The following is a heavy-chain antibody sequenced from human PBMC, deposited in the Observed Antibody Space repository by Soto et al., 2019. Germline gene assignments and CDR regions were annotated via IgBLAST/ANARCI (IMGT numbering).Heavy chain of an antibody. D-gene: IGHD2-21*02. CDR3: AREDPLAYCGGDCYSAFDI. V-gene: IGHV1-69*12. CDR1: GGTFSSYA. Sequence: QVQLVQSGAEVKKPGSSVKVSCKASGGTFSSYAISWVRQAPGQGLEWMGGIIPIFGTANYAQKFQGRVTITADESTSTAYMELSSLRSEDTAVYYCAREDPLAYCGGDCYSAFDIWGQGTMVTVSS. CDR2: IIPIFGTA. J-gene: IGHJ3*02.